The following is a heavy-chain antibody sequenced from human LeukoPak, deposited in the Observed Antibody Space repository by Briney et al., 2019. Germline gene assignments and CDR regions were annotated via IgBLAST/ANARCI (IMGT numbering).Heavy chain of an antibody. J-gene: IGHJ4*02. Sequence: RGSPSLSCALSLFTATSNYMSWVPEAPGKGLEWVSGIYIGGSTYSADSVKGRFTISQYNSKNTLYLQMSSLRVEDTAVYYCARDFCSAGSCYPDNWGEGTLVPVSS. CDR1: LFTATSNY. V-gene: IGHV3-66*01. CDR3: ARDFCSAGSCYPDN. D-gene: IGHD2-15*01. CDR2: IYIGGST.